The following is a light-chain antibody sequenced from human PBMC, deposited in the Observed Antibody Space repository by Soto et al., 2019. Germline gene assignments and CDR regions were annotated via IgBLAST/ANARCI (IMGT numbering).Light chain of an antibody. CDR2: EVS. J-gene: IGLJ1*01. Sequence: QSALTQPASVSGSPGQSITISCTGTSSDVGGYNYVSWYQQRPGKAPKLMIYEVSNRPSGVSNRFSGSKSGNTASLTISGLQAEDEADYYCSSYTSSTSSTLFYVFGTGTKLTVL. CDR1: SSDVGGYNY. CDR3: SSYTSSTSSTLFYV. V-gene: IGLV2-14*01.